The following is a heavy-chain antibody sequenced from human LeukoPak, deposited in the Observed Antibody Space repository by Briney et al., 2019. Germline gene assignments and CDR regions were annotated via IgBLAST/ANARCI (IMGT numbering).Heavy chain of an antibody. CDR3: AYTGLWYASGPGNYFYYMDV. V-gene: IGHV3-21*06. Sequence: NPGGSLRLSCAASGFTFSSYSMNWVRQAPGKGLEWVSSISSSSSYIYYADSVKGRFTISRDNAKSTLSLQMNSLRADDTAVYYCAYTGLWYASGPGNYFYYMDVWGKGTTVTVSS. D-gene: IGHD6-19*01. CDR1: GFTFSSYS. J-gene: IGHJ6*03. CDR2: ISSSSSYI.